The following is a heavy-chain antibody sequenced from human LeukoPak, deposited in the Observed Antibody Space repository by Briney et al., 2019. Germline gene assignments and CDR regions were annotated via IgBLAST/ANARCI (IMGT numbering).Heavy chain of an antibody. CDR2: ISGSGGST. D-gene: IGHD4-23*01. Sequence: PGGSLRLSCAASGFNFSSYAMSWVRQAPGKGLEWVSGISGSGGSTYYADSVKGRFTISRDNSKNTLYLQMNSLRAEDTAVYYCAKDRVSVVPRSFDYWGQGTLVTVSS. J-gene: IGHJ4*02. CDR1: GFNFSSYA. CDR3: AKDRVSVVPRSFDY. V-gene: IGHV3-23*01.